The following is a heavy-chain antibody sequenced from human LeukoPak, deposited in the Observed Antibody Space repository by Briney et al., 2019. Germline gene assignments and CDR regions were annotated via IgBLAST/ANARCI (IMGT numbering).Heavy chain of an antibody. Sequence: PGGSLRLSCAASGFTLRSHSMHWVRQGPGKGLEWVAFIDTSSSYMAYADSVKGRFTISRDNGNNSLFLQMKSLRAEDTAVYYCARPWGSGFFDYWGQGTLVTVSS. V-gene: IGHV3-21*05. CDR3: ARPWGSGFFDY. CDR1: GFTLRSHS. CDR2: IDTSSSYM. J-gene: IGHJ4*02. D-gene: IGHD3-16*01.